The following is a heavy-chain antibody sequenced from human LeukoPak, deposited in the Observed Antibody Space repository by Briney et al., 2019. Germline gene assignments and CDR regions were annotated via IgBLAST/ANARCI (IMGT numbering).Heavy chain of an antibody. CDR2: ISGSGGST. D-gene: IGHD2-21*02. V-gene: IGHV3-23*01. CDR1: GFTFSTYA. Sequence: QSGGSLRLSCAASGFTFSTYATSWVRQAPGKGLEWVSAISGSGGSTYYADSVKGRFTISRDNSKNTLYLQMNSLRAEDTAVYYCAKRMVTAMGGFDIWGQGTMVTDSS. J-gene: IGHJ3*02. CDR3: AKRMVTAMGGFDI.